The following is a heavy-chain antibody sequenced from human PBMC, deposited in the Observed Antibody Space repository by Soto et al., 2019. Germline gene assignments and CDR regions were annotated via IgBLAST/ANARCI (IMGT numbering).Heavy chain of an antibody. CDR1: GFTFSSYG. Sequence: GGSLRLSCAASGFTFSSYGMHWVRQAPGKGLEWVAVIWYDGSNKYYEDSVKGRFTISRDNSKNTLYLQMNSLRAEDTAVYYCARDANYGGYFDYWGQGTLVTVSS. CDR2: IWYDGSNK. J-gene: IGHJ4*02. V-gene: IGHV3-33*01. CDR3: ARDANYGGYFDY. D-gene: IGHD4-17*01.